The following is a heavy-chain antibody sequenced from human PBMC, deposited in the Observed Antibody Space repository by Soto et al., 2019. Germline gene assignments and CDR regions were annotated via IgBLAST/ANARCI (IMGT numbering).Heavy chain of an antibody. CDR2: IYHSGST. CDR3: ARAVYDFWSGYPDYYGMDV. J-gene: IGHJ6*02. V-gene: IGHV4-30-2*01. Sequence: SETLSLTCAVSGGSISSGGYSWNWIRQPPGKGLEWIGYIYHSGSTYYNPSLKSRVTISVDRSKNQFSLKLSSVTAADTAVYFCARAVYDFWSGYPDYYGMDVWGQGTTVTVSS. CDR1: GGSISSGGYS. D-gene: IGHD3-3*01.